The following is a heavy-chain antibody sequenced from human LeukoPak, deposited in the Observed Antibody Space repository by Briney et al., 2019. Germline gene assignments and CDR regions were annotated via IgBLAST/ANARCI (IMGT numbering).Heavy chain of an antibody. CDR2: INPNSGGT. J-gene: IGHJ6*02. V-gene: IGHV1-2*02. CDR1: GYTFTGYY. CDR3: ARDRHSRYSNGMDV. Sequence: GASVKVSCKASGYTFTGYYMHWVRQAPGQGLEWMGWINPNSGGTNYAQKFQGRVTMTRDTSISTAYMELSRLRSDDTAVYYCARDRHSRYSNGMDVWGQGTTVTVSS. D-gene: IGHD6-13*01.